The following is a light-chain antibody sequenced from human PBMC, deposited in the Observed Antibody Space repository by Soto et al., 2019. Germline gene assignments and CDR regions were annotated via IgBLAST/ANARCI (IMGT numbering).Light chain of an antibody. CDR2: KAS. J-gene: IGKJ1*01. V-gene: IGKV1-5*03. Sequence: DIQRTKSPSTLSASVGDRVTITCRASQSIITSLAWYQKKPGKDPKLLIYKASSLQSGVPSRFSGSGSGTEFNLTISRLQTDDFATYECQQYNSYSRTVCQGTKVEI. CDR3: QQYNSYSRT. CDR1: QSIITS.